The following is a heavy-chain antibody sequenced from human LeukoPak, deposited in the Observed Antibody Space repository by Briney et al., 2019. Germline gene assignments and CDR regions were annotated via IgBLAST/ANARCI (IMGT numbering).Heavy chain of an antibody. Sequence: GASVKVSCKASGFTFTRSAMQWVRQARGQRLEWIGWIVVGSGNTNYAQKFQEGVTITRDMSTSTAYMELSSLRSEDTAVYYCAAAIYDSSGYYLWDYWGQGTLVTVSS. CDR1: GFTFTRSA. D-gene: IGHD3-22*01. CDR2: IVVGSGNT. J-gene: IGHJ4*02. CDR3: AAAIYDSSGYYLWDY. V-gene: IGHV1-58*02.